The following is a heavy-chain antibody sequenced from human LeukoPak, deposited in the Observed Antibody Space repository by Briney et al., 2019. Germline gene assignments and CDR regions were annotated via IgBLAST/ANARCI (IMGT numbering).Heavy chain of an antibody. V-gene: IGHV3-74*01. D-gene: IGHD6-19*01. J-gene: IGHJ4*02. CDR1: GFTFSSYW. Sequence: GGSLSLSCAASGFTFSSYWMHWVRQAPGKGLVWVSRINSDGGSTSYADSVKGRFTISRDNAKNTLYLQMNSLRAEDTAVYYCARDRTVAGTDYWGQGTLVTVSS. CDR3: ARDRTVAGTDY. CDR2: INSDGGST.